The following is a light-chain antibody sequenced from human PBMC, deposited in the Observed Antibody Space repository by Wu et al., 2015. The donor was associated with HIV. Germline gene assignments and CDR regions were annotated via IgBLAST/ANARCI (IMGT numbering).Light chain of an antibody. Sequence: EIVLTQSPGTLSLPPGERASLSCRASQSVSSNQLAWYQQKPGQAPRLLIYGASSRATGIPDRFSGSGSGTDFTLTISRLEPEDFAVYYCQQYGNSPPWTFGQGTKVEIK. CDR2: GAS. V-gene: IGKV3-20*01. CDR1: QSVSSNQ. J-gene: IGKJ1*01. CDR3: QQYGNSPPWT.